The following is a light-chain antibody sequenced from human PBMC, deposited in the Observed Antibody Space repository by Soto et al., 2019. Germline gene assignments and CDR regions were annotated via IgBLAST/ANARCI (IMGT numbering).Light chain of an antibody. J-gene: IGLJ3*02. CDR1: SSDFGGYNV. CDR2: EGT. V-gene: IGLV2-23*03. Sequence: QSALTQPASVSGSPGQSITISCSGTSSDFGGYNVVSWYQQHPGKAPKLIIYEGTKRPSGVSNRFSGSKSGNAASLTISGLQTEDEADYYCCSYADTSTFWVVFSGGTKLTVL. CDR3: CSYADTSTFWVV.